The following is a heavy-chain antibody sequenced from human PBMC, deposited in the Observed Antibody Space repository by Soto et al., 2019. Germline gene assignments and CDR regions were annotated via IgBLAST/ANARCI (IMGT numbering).Heavy chain of an antibody. CDR3: ARVGGADTAMAGPYYFDY. D-gene: IGHD5-18*01. Sequence: SVKVSCKASGGTFSSYAISWVRQAPGQGLEWMGGIIPIFGTANYAQKFQGRVTITADESTSTAYMELSSLRSEDTALYYCARVGGADTAMAGPYYFDYWGQGTLVTVSS. J-gene: IGHJ4*02. CDR1: GGTFSSYA. CDR2: IIPIFGTA. V-gene: IGHV1-69*13.